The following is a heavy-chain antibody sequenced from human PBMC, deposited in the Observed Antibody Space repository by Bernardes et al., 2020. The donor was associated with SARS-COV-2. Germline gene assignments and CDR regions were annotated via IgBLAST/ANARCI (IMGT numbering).Heavy chain of an antibody. CDR3: ARGFDY. V-gene: IGHV4-59*01. Sequence: SETLSLTRTVSGGSISGYYWSWFRQPPGKGLEWIGYLYYTGSTNYNPSLQSRVTISVDTSKNQFSLKLSSVTAADTAVYYCARGFDYWGQGILVTVSS. CDR1: GGSISGYY. CDR2: LYYTGST. J-gene: IGHJ4*02.